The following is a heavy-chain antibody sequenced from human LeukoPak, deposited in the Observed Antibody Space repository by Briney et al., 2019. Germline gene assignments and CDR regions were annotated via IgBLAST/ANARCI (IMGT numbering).Heavy chain of an antibody. CDR1: GFTFSIYA. V-gene: IGHV3-23*01. CDR2: ISGSDSST. CDR3: ATRKWGFDY. J-gene: IGHJ4*02. D-gene: IGHD1-14*01. Sequence: GGSLRLSCAASGFTFSIYAMSWVRQAPGKGLEWVSVISGSDSSTYYADSVKGRFTISRDNSKNTLYLQMNSLRADDTAVHYCATRKWGFDYWGQGTLVTVSS.